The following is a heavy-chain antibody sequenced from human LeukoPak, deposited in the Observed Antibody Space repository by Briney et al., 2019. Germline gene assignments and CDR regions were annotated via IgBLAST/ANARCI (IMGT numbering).Heavy chain of an antibody. V-gene: IGHV3-23*01. D-gene: IGHD1-26*01. CDR3: AIIGELLRDY. CDR2: ISGSGGST. Sequence: GGSLRLSCAASGFAFSSYAMSWVRQAPGKGLEWVSAISGSGGSTYYADSVKGRFTISRDNSKSTLYLQMNSLRAEDTAVYYCAIIGELLRDYWGQGTLVTVSS. J-gene: IGHJ4*02. CDR1: GFAFSSYA.